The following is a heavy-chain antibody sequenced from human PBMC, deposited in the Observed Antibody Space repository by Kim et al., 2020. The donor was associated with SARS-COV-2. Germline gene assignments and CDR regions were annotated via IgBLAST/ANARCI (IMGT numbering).Heavy chain of an antibody. CDR2: ISAYNGNT. V-gene: IGHV1-18*01. D-gene: IGHD3-9*01. J-gene: IGHJ6*02. CDR3: ARDLGVRYFDWSGMDV. CDR1: GYTFTSYG. Sequence: ASVKVSCKASGYTFTSYGISWVRQAPGQGLEWMGWISAYNGNTNYAQKLQGRVTMTTDTSTSTAYMELRRLRSDDTAVYYCARDLGVRYFDWSGMDVWGQGTTVTVSS.